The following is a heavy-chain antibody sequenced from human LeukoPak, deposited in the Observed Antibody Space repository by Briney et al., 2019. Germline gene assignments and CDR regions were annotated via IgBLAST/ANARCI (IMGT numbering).Heavy chain of an antibody. CDR3: ARGGVDYYGSGSYYKRKYYFDY. CDR1: GGSFSGYY. V-gene: IGHV4-34*01. D-gene: IGHD3-10*01. CDR2: INHSGST. J-gene: IGHJ4*02. Sequence: PSETLSLTCAVYGGSFSGYYWSWIRQPPGKGLEWIGEINHSGSTNYNPSLKSRVTISGDTSKNQFSLKLSSVTAADTAVYYCARGGVDYYGSGSYYKRKYYFDYWGQGTLATVSS.